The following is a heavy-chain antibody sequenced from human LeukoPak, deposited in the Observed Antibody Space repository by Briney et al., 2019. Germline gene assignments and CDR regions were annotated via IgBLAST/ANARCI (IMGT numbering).Heavy chain of an antibody. J-gene: IGHJ5*02. V-gene: IGHV1-69*05. Sequence: ASVKVSCKASGGTFSSYAISWVRQAPGQGLEWMGGIIPIFGTANYAQKFQGRVTITTDESTSTAYMELSSLRSEDTTVYYCARDGQWRFDPWGQGTLVTVSS. CDR1: GGTFSSYA. CDR3: ARDGQWRFDP. D-gene: IGHD6-19*01. CDR2: IIPIFGTA.